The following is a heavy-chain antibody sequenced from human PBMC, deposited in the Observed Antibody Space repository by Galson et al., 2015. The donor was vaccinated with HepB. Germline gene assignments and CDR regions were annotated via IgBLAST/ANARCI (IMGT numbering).Heavy chain of an antibody. CDR2: ISSTGGMT. D-gene: IGHD6-19*01. Sequence: SLRLSCAASGFTFRTYAMNWVRQVPGKGLEWVSTISSTGGMTYYPEAVKGRFTVARDNSKNTLYLQLNSLRPEDTAVYYCVSAVAGIFDYWGQGTLVTVSS. CDR1: GFTFRTYA. J-gene: IGHJ4*02. V-gene: IGHV3-23*01. CDR3: VSAVAGIFDY.